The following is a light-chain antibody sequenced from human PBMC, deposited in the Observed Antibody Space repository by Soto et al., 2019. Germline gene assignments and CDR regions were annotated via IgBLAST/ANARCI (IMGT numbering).Light chain of an antibody. CDR1: QSVSNNY. Sequence: EIVLTQSPGTLSLSPGERATLSCRASQSVSNNYLAWYQQKPGQAPRLLIYGASNRATGIPDRFSGSGSGTDFTLTISSLEPEDFAVYYCQHRSSWQWTFGHGTKVDIK. CDR3: QHRSSWQWT. V-gene: IGKV3D-20*02. J-gene: IGKJ1*01. CDR2: GAS.